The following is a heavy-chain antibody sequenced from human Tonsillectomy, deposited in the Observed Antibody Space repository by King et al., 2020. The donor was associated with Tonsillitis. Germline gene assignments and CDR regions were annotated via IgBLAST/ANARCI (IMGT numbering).Heavy chain of an antibody. D-gene: IGHD6-19*01. Sequence: QLQESGPGLVKPSETLSLTCTVFGGSISSSSYYWGWIRQPPGKGLEWIGSIYYSGSTYYNPSLKSRVTISVDTSKNQFSLKLSSVTAADTAVYYCARHGSSGYGMDVWGQGTTVTVSS. J-gene: IGHJ6*02. CDR3: ARHGSSGYGMDV. V-gene: IGHV4-39*01. CDR1: GGSISSSSYY. CDR2: IYYSGST.